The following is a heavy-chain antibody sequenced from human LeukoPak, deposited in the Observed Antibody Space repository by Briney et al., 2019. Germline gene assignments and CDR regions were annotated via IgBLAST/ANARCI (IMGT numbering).Heavy chain of an antibody. D-gene: IGHD3-10*01. CDR3: ARGAGVFDY. V-gene: IGHV3-7*01. Sequence: GGSLRLSCVDSGFTFSSYWMSWVRQAPGKGLEWVANIKQDGREKYHVDSVKGRFTISRDNAKNSLYLQMNSLRVKDTAVYFCARGAGVFDYWGQGTLVTVSS. CDR2: IKQDGREK. CDR1: GFTFSSYW. J-gene: IGHJ4*02.